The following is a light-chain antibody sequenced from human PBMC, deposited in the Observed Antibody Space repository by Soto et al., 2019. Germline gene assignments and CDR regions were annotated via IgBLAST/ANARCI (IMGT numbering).Light chain of an antibody. CDR1: QSLLHSNGYNY. J-gene: IGKJ2*01. V-gene: IGKV2-28*01. CDR2: LGP. Sequence: DIVMTQSPLSLPVTPGEPASISCRSSQSLLHSNGYNYLDWYLQKPGQSPQLLIYLGPNRASGVPARFRGSGSGTDFTLKISRVEAEDFVLYYCMQALQTPYTFGQGTKLEIK. CDR3: MQALQTPYT.